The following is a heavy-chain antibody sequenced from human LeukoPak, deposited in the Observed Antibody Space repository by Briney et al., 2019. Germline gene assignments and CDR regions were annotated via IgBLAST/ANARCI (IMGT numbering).Heavy chain of an antibody. CDR2: IYYRGST. CDR3: ASYDSSGASGY. Sequence: PSETLSLTCTVSGGSISSYYWSWIRQPPGKGLEWIGYIYYRGSTNYNPSLKSRVTISVDTSKNQFSLKLSSVTAADTAVYYCASYDSSGASGYWGQGTLVTVSS. J-gene: IGHJ4*02. D-gene: IGHD3-22*01. CDR1: GGSISSYY. V-gene: IGHV4-59*01.